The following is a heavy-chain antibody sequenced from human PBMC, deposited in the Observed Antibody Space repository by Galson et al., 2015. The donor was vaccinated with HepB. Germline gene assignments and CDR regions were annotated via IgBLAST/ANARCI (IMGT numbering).Heavy chain of an antibody. Sequence: SLRLSCAASGFTVSSNYMSWVRQAPGKGLEWVSVIYSGGSTYYTDSVKGRFTISRDNSKNTLYLQMNSLRAEDTAVYYCAKDQHSGGYSNFDYWGQGTLVTVSS. D-gene: IGHD1-26*01. CDR2: IYSGGST. CDR1: GFTVSSNY. V-gene: IGHV3-53*01. J-gene: IGHJ4*02. CDR3: AKDQHSGGYSNFDY.